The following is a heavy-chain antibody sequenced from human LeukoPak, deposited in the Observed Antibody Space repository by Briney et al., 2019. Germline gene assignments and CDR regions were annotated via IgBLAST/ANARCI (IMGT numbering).Heavy chain of an antibody. CDR3: ARDRSWFGETYYYSMDV. CDR2: IYSSGST. Sequence: SETLSLTCTVSGGSISTYYGSWIRQPAGKGLEWIRRIYSSGSTNYNPSLKSRVTMSVDTSKNQFSLKLSSVTAADTAVYFCARDRSWFGETYYYSMDVWGKGTTVTVSS. J-gene: IGHJ6*03. CDR1: GGSISTYY. V-gene: IGHV4-4*07. D-gene: IGHD3-10*01.